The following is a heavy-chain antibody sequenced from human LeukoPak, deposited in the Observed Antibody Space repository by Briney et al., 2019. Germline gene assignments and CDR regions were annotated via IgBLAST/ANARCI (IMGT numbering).Heavy chain of an antibody. CDR1: GGSSSSYY. CDR3: ARAYSSSWYVADWFDP. Sequence: SETLSLTCTVSGGSSSSYYWSWIRQPPGEGLEWIGYIYYSGSTNYNPSLKSRVSISVDTSKNQFSLKLSSVTAADTAVYYCARAYSSSWYVADWFDPWGQGTLVTVSS. V-gene: IGHV4-59*12. J-gene: IGHJ5*02. D-gene: IGHD6-13*01. CDR2: IYYSGST.